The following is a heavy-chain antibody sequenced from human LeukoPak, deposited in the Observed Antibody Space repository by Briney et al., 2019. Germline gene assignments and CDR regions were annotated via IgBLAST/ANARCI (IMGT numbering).Heavy chain of an antibody. Sequence: PGGSLRLSCAASGFTFSSYNMNWVRQPPGKGLEWVSSISSSSGHIHYADSVKGRFTISRDNANNSLYLQMDSLRDEDTAVYYCARDPGTVAAPYFDYWGQGSLVTVSS. J-gene: IGHJ4*02. CDR2: ISSSSGHI. CDR3: ARDPGTVAAPYFDY. CDR1: GFTFSSYN. V-gene: IGHV3-21*01. D-gene: IGHD6-19*01.